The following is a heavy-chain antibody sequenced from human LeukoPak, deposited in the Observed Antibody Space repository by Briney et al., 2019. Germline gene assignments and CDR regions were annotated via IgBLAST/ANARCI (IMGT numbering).Heavy chain of an antibody. V-gene: IGHV3-66*01. D-gene: IGHD3-16*01. CDR1: GFTVSINY. J-gene: IGHJ3*02. CDR2: IYSGGST. CDR3: ARGKYDYVWGTHDAFDI. Sequence: GGSLRLSCAASGFTVSINYMSWVRQAPGKGLEWVSVIYSGGSTYYADSVKGRFTISRDNSKNTLYLQMNSLRAEDTAVYYCARGKYDYVWGTHDAFDIWGQGTMVTVSS.